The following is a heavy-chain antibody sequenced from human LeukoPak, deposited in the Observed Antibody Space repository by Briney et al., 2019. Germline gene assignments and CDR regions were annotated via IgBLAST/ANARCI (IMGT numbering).Heavy chain of an antibody. V-gene: IGHV3-23*01. Sequence: GGSLRLSCAASGFSFSTYAMTWVRQAPGRGLEWVSAIDWTSHYIFYRDSVQGRFTTSRDNSKNTLYLQMSSLRAEDTAVYYCARAPAWFDPWGQGTLVTVSS. CDR2: IDWTSHYI. CDR3: ARAPAWFDP. J-gene: IGHJ5*02. CDR1: GFSFSTYA.